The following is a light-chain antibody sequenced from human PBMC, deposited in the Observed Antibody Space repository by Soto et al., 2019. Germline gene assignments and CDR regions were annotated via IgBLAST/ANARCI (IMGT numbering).Light chain of an antibody. V-gene: IGLV2-11*01. CDR1: SSXVXGYNY. J-gene: IGLJ3*02. CDR3: CSYAGNSLWV. CDR2: DVS. Sequence: QSALTQPRSVSGSPGQSVTISCTGTSSXVXGYNYVSWYQQHPGKAPKLMIYDVSKWPSGVPDRFSGSKSGNTASLTISGLQAEDEADYYCCSYAGNSLWVFGGGTKLTVL.